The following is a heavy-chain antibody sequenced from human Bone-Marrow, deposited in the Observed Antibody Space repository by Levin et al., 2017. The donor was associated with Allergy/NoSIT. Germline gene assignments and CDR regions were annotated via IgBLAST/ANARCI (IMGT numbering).Heavy chain of an antibody. J-gene: IGHJ4*02. D-gene: IGHD5-12*01. CDR3: ARVALSGYDDAEIAFDY. CDR2: ISAYNGNT. Sequence: PGASVKVSCKASGYTFTSYGISWVRQAPGQGLEWMGWISAYNGNTNYAQKLQGRVTMTTDTSTSTAYMELRSLRSDDTAVYYCARVALSGYDDAEIAFDYWGQGTLVTVSS. CDR1: GYTFTSYG. V-gene: IGHV1-18*01.